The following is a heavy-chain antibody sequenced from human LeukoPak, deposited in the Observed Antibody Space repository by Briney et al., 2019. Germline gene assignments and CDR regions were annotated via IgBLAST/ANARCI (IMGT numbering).Heavy chain of an antibody. J-gene: IGHJ4*02. CDR1: GFTFSSYS. D-gene: IGHD5-24*01. V-gene: IGHV3-7*03. Sequence: GGSLRLSCAASGFTFSSYSMSWVRQAPGKGLEWVANIKKDGSEMYYVDSVMGRFTISRDNAKNSLYLQMNSLRAEDTAVYYCTKSRDGYNYYYFDYWGQGTLVTVSS. CDR3: TKSRDGYNYYYFDY. CDR2: IKKDGSEM.